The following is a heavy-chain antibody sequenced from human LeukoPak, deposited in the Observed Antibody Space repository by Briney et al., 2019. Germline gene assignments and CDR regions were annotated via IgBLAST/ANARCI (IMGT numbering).Heavy chain of an antibody. V-gene: IGHV4-4*07. J-gene: IGHJ4*02. CDR1: GGSISSYY. D-gene: IGHD3-10*01. CDR2: IYTSGST. Sequence: PSETLSLTCTVSGGSISSYYWSWIRQPAGKGLEWIGRIYTSGSTNYNPSLKSRVTISVDTSKNQFSLKLSSVTAADTAVHYCARVITMVRGVIRFDYWGQGTLVTVSS. CDR3: ARVITMVRGVIRFDY.